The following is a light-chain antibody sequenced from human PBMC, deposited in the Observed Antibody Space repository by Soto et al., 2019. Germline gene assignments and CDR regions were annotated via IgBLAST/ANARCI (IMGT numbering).Light chain of an antibody. CDR2: LGS. V-gene: IGKV2-28*01. CDR3: MQALQTPPWT. J-gene: IGKJ1*01. CDR1: QSHLHSNGYNY. Sequence: DIVMTQSPLSLPVTPGEPASISCRSSQSHLHSNGYNYLDWYLQKPGQSPQLLIYLGSNRASGVPDRFSGSGSGTDFTLKISRVEADDVGVYYCMQALQTPPWTFGQGTKVEIK.